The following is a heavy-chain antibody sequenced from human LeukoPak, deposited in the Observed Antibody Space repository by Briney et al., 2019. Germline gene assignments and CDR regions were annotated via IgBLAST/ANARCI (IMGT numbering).Heavy chain of an antibody. D-gene: IGHD7-27*01. J-gene: IGHJ4*02. CDR3: ARGGLGIQASFDY. CDR1: GYTFTNYY. Sequence: GASVKVSCTASGYTFTNYYLHWVRQAPGQGLEWMGIINPSGGTTTYAQKFQGRLTVTRDTSTSTVYMELSSLRPEDTAMYYCARGGLGIQASFDYWGQGTLVTVSS. CDR2: INPSGGTT. V-gene: IGHV1-46*01.